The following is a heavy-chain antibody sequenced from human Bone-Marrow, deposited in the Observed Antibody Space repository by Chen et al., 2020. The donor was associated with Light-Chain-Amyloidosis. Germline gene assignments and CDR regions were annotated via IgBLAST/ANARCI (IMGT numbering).Heavy chain of an antibody. J-gene: IGHJ4*02. CDR1: GGPFNSYA. Sequence: QVQLVHSGAEVKKPGSSAKVSCKAAGGPFNSYAISWVRQAPGQGLEWMGGIMPIVGTANYAQKFQGRVTITAYKSTSTAYMELGSLGSEDTAVYYCARVGTGFDYWGQGTLVTVSS. CDR3: ARVGTGFDY. D-gene: IGHD1-1*01. CDR2: IMPIVGTA. V-gene: IGHV1-69*06.